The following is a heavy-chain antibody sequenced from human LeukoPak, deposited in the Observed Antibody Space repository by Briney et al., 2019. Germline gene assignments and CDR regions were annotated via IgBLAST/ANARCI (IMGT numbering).Heavy chain of an antibody. CDR1: GFTLSGFW. CDR3: ARSSYSSSSSV. Sequence: GSLRLSCAVSGFTLSGFWMSWSRQASGKGLEWVASINSDGSEGYYADVVKGRFTISRDNAKNSLYLQINSLRAEDTAVYYCARSSYSSSSSVWGQGTMVTVSS. J-gene: IGHJ3*01. CDR2: INSDGSEG. V-gene: IGHV3-7*03. D-gene: IGHD6-6*01.